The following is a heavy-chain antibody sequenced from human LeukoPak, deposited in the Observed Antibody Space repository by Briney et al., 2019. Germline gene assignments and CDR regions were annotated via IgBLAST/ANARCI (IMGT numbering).Heavy chain of an antibody. CDR1: GFTFSSYG. D-gene: IGHD6-19*01. Sequence: PGGSLRLSCAASGFTFSSYGMHWVRQAPGKGLEWVAVISYDGSNKYYADSVKGRFTISRDNSKNTLYLQMNSLRAEDTAVYYCAVPRGGWYFDYWGQGTLVTVSS. J-gene: IGHJ4*02. V-gene: IGHV3-30*03. CDR2: ISYDGSNK. CDR3: AVPRGGWYFDY.